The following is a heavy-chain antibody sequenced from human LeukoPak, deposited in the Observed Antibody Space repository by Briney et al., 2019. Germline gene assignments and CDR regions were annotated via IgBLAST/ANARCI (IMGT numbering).Heavy chain of an antibody. J-gene: IGHJ4*02. V-gene: IGHV4-4*07. CDR2: IYTTGTT. CDR1: AGSINSYY. D-gene: IGHD3-10*01. CDR3: GSQGYTASYYFVDY. Sequence: SETLSLTCTVSAGSINSYYMGWIRQPAGKGLEWIGRIYTTGTTNYSPSLKSRLTMSVDTSKNQFSLSLRSVTAADTAVYYCGSQGYTASYYFVDYWSQGTLVTVSS.